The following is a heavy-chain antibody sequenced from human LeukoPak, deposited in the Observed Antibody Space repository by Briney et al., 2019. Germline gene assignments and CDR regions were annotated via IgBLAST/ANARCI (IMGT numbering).Heavy chain of an antibody. D-gene: IGHD2-2*01. V-gene: IGHV1-69*06. CDR1: GGTFSSYA. Sequence: GASVKVSCKASGGTFSSYAISWVRQAPGQGLEWMGGIIPIFGTANYAQKFQGRVTITADKSTSTAYMELSSLRSDDTAVYYCARDSQVVVVPAALPGDWFDPWGQGTLVTVSA. J-gene: IGHJ5*02. CDR3: ARDSQVVVVPAALPGDWFDP. CDR2: IIPIFGTA.